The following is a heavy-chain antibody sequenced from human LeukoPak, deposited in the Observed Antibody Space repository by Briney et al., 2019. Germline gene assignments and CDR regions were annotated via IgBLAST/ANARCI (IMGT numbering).Heavy chain of an antibody. D-gene: IGHD3-22*01. CDR1: GLTFSSYW. J-gene: IGHJ4*02. Sequence: GGSLRLSRAAAGLTFSSYWMSSVRPAAGKGREWVVNIKQDGREKYYVDSVKGRFTISRDNTKNSLYLQMNSLRAEDTAVYYCAPEVVKGGLDYWGQGTLVTVSS. CDR2: IKQDGREK. V-gene: IGHV3-7*03. CDR3: APEVVKGGLDY.